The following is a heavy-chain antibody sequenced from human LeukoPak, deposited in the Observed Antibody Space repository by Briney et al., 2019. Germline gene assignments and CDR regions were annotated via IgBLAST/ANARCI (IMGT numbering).Heavy chain of an antibody. CDR3: ARGGYRTNGVCYYGDYGRDY. V-gene: IGHV3-64*01. CDR1: GFTFSSYA. J-gene: IGHJ4*02. CDR2: ISGNGGST. Sequence: GGSLRLSCAASGFTFSSYAMHWVRQAPGKGLEYVSAISGNGGSTYYANSAKGRFTISRDNSKNTLYLQMGSLRAEDMAVYYCARGGYRTNGVCYYGDYGRDYWGQGTLVTVSS. D-gene: IGHD2-8*01.